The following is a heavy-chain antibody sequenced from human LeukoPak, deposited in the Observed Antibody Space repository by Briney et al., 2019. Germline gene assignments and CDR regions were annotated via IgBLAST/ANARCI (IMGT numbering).Heavy chain of an antibody. CDR3: ARSGGSSYGYTFIDY. J-gene: IGHJ4*02. V-gene: IGHV1-2*04. Sequence: ASVKVSCKASGYTFTGYYMHWVRQAPGQGLEWMGWINPNSGGTKYAQKFQGWVTMTRDTSISTAYMELSRLTSDDTAVYYCARSGGSSYGYTFIDYWGQGTQVTVSS. D-gene: IGHD5-18*01. CDR2: INPNSGGT. CDR1: GYTFTGYY.